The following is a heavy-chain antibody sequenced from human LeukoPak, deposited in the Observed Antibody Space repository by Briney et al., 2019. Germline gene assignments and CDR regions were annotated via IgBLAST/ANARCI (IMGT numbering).Heavy chain of an antibody. J-gene: IGHJ5*02. Sequence: PSETLSLTCTVHGGSFSGYYWSWIRQPPGKGLEWIGEINHSGSTNYNPSLESRVTISVDTSKNQFSLKMNSVTAADRALYYCARRQYYRYPRWFDPWGQGTLVTVSS. D-gene: IGHD3-10*01. CDR3: ARRQYYRYPRWFDP. V-gene: IGHV4-34*01. CDR2: INHSGST. CDR1: GGSFSGYY.